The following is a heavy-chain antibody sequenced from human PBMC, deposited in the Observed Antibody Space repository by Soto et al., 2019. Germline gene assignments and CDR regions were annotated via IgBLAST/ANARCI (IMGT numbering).Heavy chain of an antibody. CDR2: INHRGST. Sequence: SETLSLTCAVYGGSFSGYYWSWIRQPPGKGLEWIGEINHRGSTNYNPSLKSRVTISVDTSKNQFSLKLSSVTAADTAVYYCARDRITMVRGVIMGYYYYYYGMDVWGQGTTVTVSS. CDR1: GGSFSGYY. CDR3: ARDRITMVRGVIMGYYYYYYGMDV. V-gene: IGHV4-34*01. J-gene: IGHJ6*02. D-gene: IGHD3-10*01.